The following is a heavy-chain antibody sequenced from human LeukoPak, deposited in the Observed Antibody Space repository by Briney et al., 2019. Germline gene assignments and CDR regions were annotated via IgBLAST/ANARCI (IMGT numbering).Heavy chain of an antibody. D-gene: IGHD6-19*01. CDR1: GFTFSNYA. CDR3: ARLAVAGYYFDY. Sequence: GGSLRLSCAASGFTFSNYAMSWVRQAPGKGLEWVSVIYSGGSTYYADSMKGRFTISRDNSKNTLYLQMNSLRAEDTAVYYCARLAVAGYYFDYWGQGTLVTVSS. CDR2: IYSGGST. J-gene: IGHJ4*02. V-gene: IGHV3-53*01.